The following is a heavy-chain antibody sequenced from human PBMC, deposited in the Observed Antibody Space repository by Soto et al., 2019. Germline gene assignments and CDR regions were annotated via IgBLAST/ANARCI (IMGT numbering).Heavy chain of an antibody. V-gene: IGHV4-59*01. J-gene: IGHJ3*02. CDR1: GGSISSYY. CDR3: ARDGVATGAFDI. Sequence: QVQLQESGPGLVKPSETLSLTCTVSGGSISSYYWSWIRQPPGKGLEWIGSIYYSGSTNYNPSLKSRVTISVDTYKNQLSLKLSYVTAADTAVYYCARDGVATGAFDIWGQGTMVTVSS. D-gene: IGHD2-21*02. CDR2: IYYSGST.